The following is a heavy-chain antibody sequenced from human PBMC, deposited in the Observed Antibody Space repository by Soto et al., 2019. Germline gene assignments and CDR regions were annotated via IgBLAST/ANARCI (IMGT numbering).Heavy chain of an antibody. CDR2: ISYDGSNK. D-gene: IGHD3-16*01. Sequence: PGGSLRLSCAASGFTFSSYAMHWVRQAPGKGLEWVAVISYDGSNKYYADSVKGRFTISRDNSKNTLYLQMNSLRAEDTAVYYCARDGGQLGLYYYYYYGMDVWGQGTTVTVSS. J-gene: IGHJ6*02. CDR1: GFTFSSYA. V-gene: IGHV3-30-3*01. CDR3: ARDGGQLGLYYYYYYGMDV.